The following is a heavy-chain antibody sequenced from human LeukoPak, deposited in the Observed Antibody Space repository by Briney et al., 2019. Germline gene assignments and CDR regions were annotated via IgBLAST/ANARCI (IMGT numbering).Heavy chain of an antibody. Sequence: PGGSLRLSCAASGFTFSSYGMHWVRQAPGKGLEWVAVLWYDGSNKNYADSVKGRFTISRDNSKNTVYLQMNSLRAEDTAVYYCVRDPYEAYWGQGTLVTVSS. CDR3: VRDPYEAY. CDR2: LWYDGSNK. CDR1: GFTFSSYG. D-gene: IGHD5-12*01. V-gene: IGHV3-33*01. J-gene: IGHJ4*02.